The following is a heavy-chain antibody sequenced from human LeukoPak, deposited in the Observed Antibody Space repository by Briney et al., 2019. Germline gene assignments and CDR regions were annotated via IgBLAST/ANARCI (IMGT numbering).Heavy chain of an antibody. D-gene: IGHD1-26*01. J-gene: IGHJ6*03. CDR3: AKGYGWEASYYYYYMDV. Sequence: GGSLRLSCAASGFTFSSYEMNWVRQAPGKGLEWVSYISSSGSTKYYADSVKGRFTISRDNAKNSLYLQMNSLRAEDTAVYYCAKGYGWEASYYYYYMDVWGKGTTVTISS. CDR1: GFTFSSYE. V-gene: IGHV3-48*03. CDR2: ISSSGSTK.